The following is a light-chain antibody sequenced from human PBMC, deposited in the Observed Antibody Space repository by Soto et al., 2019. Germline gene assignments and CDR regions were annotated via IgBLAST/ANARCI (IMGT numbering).Light chain of an antibody. CDR2: GAS. CDR3: QQYGSSALT. Sequence: EIVLTQSPDTLSLSPGXRATLSCRASQSVSTNSLAWYQQRPGQAPRPLIYGASSRATGTPDRFSGSGSGTDFTLIISRLEPEDFAVYYCQQYGSSALTLRGGTKV. J-gene: IGKJ4*01. V-gene: IGKV3-20*01. CDR1: QSVSTNS.